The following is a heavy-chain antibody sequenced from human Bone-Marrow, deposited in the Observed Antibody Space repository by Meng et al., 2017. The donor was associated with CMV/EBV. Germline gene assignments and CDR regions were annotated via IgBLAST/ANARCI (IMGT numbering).Heavy chain of an antibody. J-gene: IGHJ4*02. CDR2: IIPILGIA. D-gene: IGHD3-3*01. V-gene: IGHV1-69*10. CDR3: ARDRDDFWSGSLDY. Sequence: SVKVSCKASGYIFTRYGISWVRQAPGQGLEWMGGIIPILGIANYAQKFQGRVTITADKSTSTAYMELSSLRSEDTAVYYCARDRDDFWSGSLDYWGQGTLVTVSS. CDR1: GYIFTRYG.